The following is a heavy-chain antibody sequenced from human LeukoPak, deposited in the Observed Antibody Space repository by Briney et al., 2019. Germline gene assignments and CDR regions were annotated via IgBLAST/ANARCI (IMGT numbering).Heavy chain of an antibody. J-gene: IGHJ3*02. V-gene: IGHV1-69*13. CDR3: ARDFGDGYNYRHDAFDI. D-gene: IGHD5-24*01. CDR2: IIPIFGTA. CDR1: GGTFSSYA. Sequence: SVKVSCKASGGTFSSYAISWVRQAPGQGLEWMGGIIPIFGTASYAQKFQGRVTITADESTSTAYMELSSLRSEDTAVYYCARDFGDGYNYRHDAFDIWGQGTMVTVSS.